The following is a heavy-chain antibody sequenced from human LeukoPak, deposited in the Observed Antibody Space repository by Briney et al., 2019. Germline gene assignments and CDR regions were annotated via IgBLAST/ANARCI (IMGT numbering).Heavy chain of an antibody. CDR1: GYSISSGYY. CDR3: ARDETFSYGSFGH. V-gene: IGHV4-38-2*02. J-gene: IGHJ4*02. D-gene: IGHD5-18*01. Sequence: PSETLSLTCAVSGYSISSGYYWGWIRQPPGKGLEWIGSIYHGGSTYCNPSLKSRVTISVDTSKNQFSLKLSSVTAADTAVYYCARDETFSYGSFGHWGQGTLVTVSS. CDR2: IYHGGST.